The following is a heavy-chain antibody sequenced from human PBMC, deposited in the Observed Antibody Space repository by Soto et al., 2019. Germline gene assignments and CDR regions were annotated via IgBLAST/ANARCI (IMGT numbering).Heavy chain of an antibody. CDR3: AKEKDYEYVWGTYRFAADY. CDR1: GFTFSSYA. V-gene: IGHV3-23*01. D-gene: IGHD3-16*02. CDR2: ISGRGST. Sequence: EVQLLESWGGLLQPGESLRLSCAASGFTFSSYAMSWVRQAPGKGLEWVSTISGRGSTNYADSVKGRFTISRDNSKNTLYLQMNSLRDDDTAVYYCAKEKDYEYVWGTYRFAADYWGQGTLVTVSS. J-gene: IGHJ4*02.